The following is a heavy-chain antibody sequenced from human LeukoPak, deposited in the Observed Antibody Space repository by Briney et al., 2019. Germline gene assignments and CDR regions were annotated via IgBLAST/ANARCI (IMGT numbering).Heavy chain of an antibody. CDR1: GYTFTGYY. D-gene: IGHD1-26*01. V-gene: IGHV1-2*02. CDR2: VNPNSGDT. CDR3: ARASGSYWWFDS. J-gene: IGHJ5*01. Sequence: ASVTDSCKASGYTFTGYYLHWVRQAPGQGLEWMGCVNPNSGDTHYAQKFQGSATMTRDTSISTVYMELSRLRSDDTAVYYCARASGSYWWFDSWGQGTLVTVSS.